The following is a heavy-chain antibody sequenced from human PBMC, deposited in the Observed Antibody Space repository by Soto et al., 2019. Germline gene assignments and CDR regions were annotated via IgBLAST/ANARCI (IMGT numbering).Heavy chain of an antibody. V-gene: IGHV1-69*06. CDR1: RGAFGSYA. Sequence: GASVKASCKASRGAFGSYAISWVRQAPGQGLEWMGGIIPIFGTANYAQKFQGRVAITADKSTSTAYMELRSLRSDDTAVYYCARSFYGSVRLDYYYGMDVWGQGTTVTVSS. CDR2: IIPIFGTA. CDR3: ARSFYGSVRLDYYYGMDV. J-gene: IGHJ6*02. D-gene: IGHD3-10*01.